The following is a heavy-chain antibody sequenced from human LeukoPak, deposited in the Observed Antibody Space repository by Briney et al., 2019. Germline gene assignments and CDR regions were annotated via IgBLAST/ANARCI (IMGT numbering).Heavy chain of an antibody. CDR3: ARDLRSHSSSGFDY. Sequence: SETLSLTCTVSGGSISSYYWSWIRQPPGKGLEWIGYIYYSGSTNYNPSLKSRVTISVDTSKNQFSLKLSSVTAADTAVYYCARDLRSHSSSGFDYWGQGTLVTVSS. V-gene: IGHV4-59*01. CDR1: GGSISSYY. CDR2: IYYSGST. J-gene: IGHJ4*02. D-gene: IGHD6-6*01.